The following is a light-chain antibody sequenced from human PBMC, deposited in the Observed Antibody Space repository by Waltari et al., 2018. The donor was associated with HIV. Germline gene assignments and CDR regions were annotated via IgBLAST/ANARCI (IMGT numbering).Light chain of an antibody. V-gene: IGLV2-14*01. J-gene: IGLJ3*02. CDR2: HVS. CDR3: SSYTSSSTWV. Sequence: QSALPQPASVSRSPGTSITLHCPGTSSDVGGYNYVSWYQQHPGQAPKLMIYHVSTRPSGVSNRFSGSKSGNTAALTISGLQAEDEADYYCSSYTSSSTWVFGGGTKLTVL. CDR1: SSDVGGYNY.